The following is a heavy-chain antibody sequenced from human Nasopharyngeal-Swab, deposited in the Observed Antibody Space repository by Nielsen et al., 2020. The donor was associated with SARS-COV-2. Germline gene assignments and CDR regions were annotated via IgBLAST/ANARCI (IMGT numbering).Heavy chain of an antibody. Sequence: SETLSLTCTVSDASISDDNWWGWVRQPPGRGLEWIGEIHHNGYSNYNSSLMSRVAISVDKSKNQFSLTLRFLTAADTAVYYCVRHYYYNMDIWGEGTTVTVSS. CDR1: DASISDDNW. CDR3: VRHYYYNMDI. J-gene: IGHJ6*03. V-gene: IGHV4-4*02. CDR2: IHHNGYS.